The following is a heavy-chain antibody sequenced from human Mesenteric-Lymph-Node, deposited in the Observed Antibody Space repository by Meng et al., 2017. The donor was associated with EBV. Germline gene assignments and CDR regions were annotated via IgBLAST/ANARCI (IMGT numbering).Heavy chain of an antibody. CDR2: IYHSGST. CDR1: GGSISSGGYS. J-gene: IGHJ5*02. Sequence: LQLQGSGPELVKPSQTLSPTCAVSGGSISSGGYSWSLIRQPPGKGLEWIGYIYHSGSTYYNPSLKSRVTISVDRSKNQFSLKLSSVTAADTAVYYCARCIAAAGTSWFDPWGQGTLVTVSS. D-gene: IGHD6-13*01. V-gene: IGHV4-30-2*01. CDR3: ARCIAAAGTSWFDP.